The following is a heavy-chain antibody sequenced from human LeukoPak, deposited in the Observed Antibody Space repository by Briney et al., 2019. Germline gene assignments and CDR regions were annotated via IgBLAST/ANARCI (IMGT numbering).Heavy chain of an antibody. CDR1: GFNVSNKY. D-gene: IGHD2-21*02. J-gene: IGHJ3*02. V-gene: IGHV3-66*01. CDR2: IYSGGPT. CDR3: ARRGDGGRAFDI. Sequence: GGSLRLSRAASGFNVSNKYMTWVRQAPGKGLEWVSVIYSGGPTYYADSVRGRVTISRDNSENTVYLQMNSPRVEDTAMYYCARRGDGGRAFDIWGQGTMVTVSS.